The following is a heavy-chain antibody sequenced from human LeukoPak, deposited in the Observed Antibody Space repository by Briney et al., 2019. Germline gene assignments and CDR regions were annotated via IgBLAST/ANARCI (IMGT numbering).Heavy chain of an antibody. CDR1: GGSISNYY. D-gene: IGHD3-16*01. J-gene: IGHJ4*02. CDR3: ARASTRLHPPDY. V-gene: IGHV4-59*01. Sequence: PSETLSLTCTVSGGSISNYYWTWIRQPPGKGLEWIGYIYYSGSTNYNPSLKSRVTISVDTSKNQFSLKLSSVTAADTAMYYCARASTRLHPPDYWGQGTLVTVSS. CDR2: IYYSGST.